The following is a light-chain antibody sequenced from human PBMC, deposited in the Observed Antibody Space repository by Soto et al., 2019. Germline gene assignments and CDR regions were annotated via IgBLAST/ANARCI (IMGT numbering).Light chain of an antibody. CDR3: QQYGSSPIT. CDR1: QSVSSN. CDR2: AAS. J-gene: IGKJ5*01. Sequence: EIVMTQSPATLSVSPVERATLSCMASQSVSSNLAWYQQKPGQAPRLLIYAASTRATGIPARFSGSGSGTDFTLTISRLEPEDFAVYYCQQYGSSPITFGQGTRLEIK. V-gene: IGKV3-15*01.